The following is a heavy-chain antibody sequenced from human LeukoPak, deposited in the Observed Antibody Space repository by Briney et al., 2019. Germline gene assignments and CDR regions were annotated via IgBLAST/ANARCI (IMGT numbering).Heavy chain of an antibody. CDR1: GFTFSSYA. CDR2: ISGSGGST. V-gene: IGHV3-23*01. Sequence: GGSLRLSCAASGFTFSSYAMSWVRQAPGKGLEWVSAISGSGGSTYYADSVKGRFTISRDNAKNTLYLQMNSLRVEDTAVYYCARDLVVTSGYWGQGTLVTVSS. J-gene: IGHJ4*02. CDR3: ARDLVVTSGY. D-gene: IGHD2-2*01.